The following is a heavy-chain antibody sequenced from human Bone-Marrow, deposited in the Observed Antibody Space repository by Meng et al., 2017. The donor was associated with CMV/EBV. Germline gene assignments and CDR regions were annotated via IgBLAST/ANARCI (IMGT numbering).Heavy chain of an antibody. D-gene: IGHD6-13*01. CDR3: ARDQQLPSYYYSYYCMDV. Sequence: GESLKISCAASGFTFSSYSMNWVRQAPGKGLEWVSYISSSSSTIYYADSVKGRFTISRDNAKNSLYLQMNSLRAEDTAVYYCARDQQLPSYYYSYYCMDVWGQGNTVTVSS. CDR1: GFTFSSYS. V-gene: IGHV3-48*04. J-gene: IGHJ6*01. CDR2: ISSSSSTI.